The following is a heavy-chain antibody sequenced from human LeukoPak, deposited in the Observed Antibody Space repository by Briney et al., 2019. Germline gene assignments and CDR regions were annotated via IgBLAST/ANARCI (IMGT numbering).Heavy chain of an antibody. CDR2: ISSSGSTI. CDR1: GFTFSSYE. V-gene: IGHV3-48*03. Sequence: GGSLRLSCAASGFTFSSYEMNWVRQAPGKGLEWVSYISSSGSTIYYADSVKGRFTISRDNAKNSLYLQMNSLRVEDTAVYYCAKDLAYGGNSPFDYWGQGTLVTVSS. J-gene: IGHJ4*02. CDR3: AKDLAYGGNSPFDY. D-gene: IGHD4-23*01.